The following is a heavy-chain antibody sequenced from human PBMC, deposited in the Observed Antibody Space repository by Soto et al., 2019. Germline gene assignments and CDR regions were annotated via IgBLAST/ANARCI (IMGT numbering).Heavy chain of an antibody. Sequence: SQTLSLTCAISGDSVSSNSAAWNWIRQSPSRGLEWLGRTYYRSKWYNDYAVSVKSRITINPDTSKNQFSLQLNSVTPEDTAVYYCASSYDFWSASAFDIWGQGTMVTVSS. CDR1: GDSVSSNSAA. D-gene: IGHD3-3*01. V-gene: IGHV6-1*01. CDR2: TYYRSKWYN. CDR3: ASSYDFWSASAFDI. J-gene: IGHJ3*02.